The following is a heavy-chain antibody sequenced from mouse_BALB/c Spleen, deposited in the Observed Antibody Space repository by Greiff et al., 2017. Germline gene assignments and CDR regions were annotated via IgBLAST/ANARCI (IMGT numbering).Heavy chain of an antibody. CDR2: IFPGDGST. J-gene: IGHJ3*01. Sequence: QVQLQQSGAELVKPGASVKLSCKASGYTFTSYDINWVRQRPEQGLAWIGWIFPGDGSTKYNEKFKGKATLTTDKSSSTAYMQLSRLTSEDSAVYFCSREARYDDGAWFAYWGQGTLVTVAA. CDR3: SREARYDDGAWFAY. D-gene: IGHD2-14*01. V-gene: IGHV1-85*01. CDR1: GYTFTSYD.